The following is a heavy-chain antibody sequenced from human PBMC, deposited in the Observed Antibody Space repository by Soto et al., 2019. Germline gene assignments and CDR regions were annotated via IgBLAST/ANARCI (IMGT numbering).Heavy chain of an antibody. CDR2: ISYDGSNK. Sequence: QVQLVESGGGVVQPGSSLRLSCTASGVTFSSYAMHWVRQAPGKGLEWVAVISYDGSNKYYADSVKGRFTISRDNSKNTLYLQMNSLRAEDTAVYYCARDPAPRHSGWVDYWGQGTLVTVSS. CDR3: ARDPAPRHSGWVDY. CDR1: GVTFSSYA. V-gene: IGHV3-30-3*01. J-gene: IGHJ4*02. D-gene: IGHD6-19*01.